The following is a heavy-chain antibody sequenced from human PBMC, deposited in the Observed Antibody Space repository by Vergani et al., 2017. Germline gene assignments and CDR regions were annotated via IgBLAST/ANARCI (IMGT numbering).Heavy chain of an antibody. CDR2: IYPADSDT. J-gene: IGHJ4*02. D-gene: IGHD1-1*01. Sequence: EVELVQSGPEMRKPGESLKISCKGSEYSFGNYWIGWVRQMPGKGLEWMGIIYPADSDTRYSPSFQGQVTISAGKSISTAFLQWDSLKASDTALYSCARHTTYTDSWGQGTLVTVSS. CDR3: ARHTTYTDS. CDR1: EYSFGNYW. V-gene: IGHV5-51*01.